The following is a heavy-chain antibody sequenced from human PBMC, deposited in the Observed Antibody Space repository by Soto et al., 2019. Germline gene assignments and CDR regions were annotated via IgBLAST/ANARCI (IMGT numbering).Heavy chain of an antibody. Sequence: EVQLLDSGGGLVQPGGSLRLSCAASGFTFSNYAMTWVRQGPGKGLEWVSGISGSGGRSYYADSVKGRFTISRDNSKSTLYLQMNSLRAEKTAFYYCAKAYFVWSSEQPYYFDYWGQGTLVTVSS. CDR2: ISGSGGRS. CDR3: AKAYFVWSSEQPYYFDY. V-gene: IGHV3-23*01. J-gene: IGHJ4*02. D-gene: IGHD3-16*01. CDR1: GFTFSNYA.